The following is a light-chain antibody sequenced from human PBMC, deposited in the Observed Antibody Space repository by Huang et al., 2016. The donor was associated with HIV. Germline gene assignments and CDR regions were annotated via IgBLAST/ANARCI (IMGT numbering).Light chain of an antibody. CDR3: QQYYSTPPT. J-gene: IGKJ3*01. V-gene: IGKV4-1*01. Sequence: DIVMSQSPDSLAVSLGERATINCKSSQSVLYSSNNQNYLAWYQQKPGQPPTLLIYWSSTRESGVPDRFSGSGSGTDFTLTISSLQAEDVAVYYCQQYYSTPPTFGPGTKVDIK. CDR2: WSS. CDR1: QSVLYSSNNQNY.